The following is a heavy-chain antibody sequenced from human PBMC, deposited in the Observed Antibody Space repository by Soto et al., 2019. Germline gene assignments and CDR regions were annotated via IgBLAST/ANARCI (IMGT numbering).Heavy chain of an antibody. Sequence: ASVKVSCKASGYTFTSYYMHWVRQAPGQGLEGMGIINPSGGSTSYAQKFQGRVTMTRDTSTSTVYMELSSLRSEDTAVYYCARVGDFWSGYYNDEGYYYGMDVWGQGTTVTVSS. CDR1: GYTFTSYY. V-gene: IGHV1-46*01. J-gene: IGHJ6*02. CDR2: INPSGGST. D-gene: IGHD3-3*01. CDR3: ARVGDFWSGYYNDEGYYYGMDV.